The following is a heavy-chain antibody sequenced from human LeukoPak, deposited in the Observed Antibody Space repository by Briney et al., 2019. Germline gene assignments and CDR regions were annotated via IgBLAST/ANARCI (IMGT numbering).Heavy chain of an antibody. CDR2: ISGSGPTI. Sequence: GGSLRLSCAASGFTFSSYAMSWVRQAPGKGLEWVSYISGSGPTIFYADSVKGRFTISRDNAKNSLYLQMNSLRAEDTAVYYCARDFCSSGSCHEDYWGQGTLVTVSS. V-gene: IGHV3-48*04. J-gene: IGHJ4*02. CDR3: ARDFCSSGSCHEDY. D-gene: IGHD2-15*01. CDR1: GFTFSSYA.